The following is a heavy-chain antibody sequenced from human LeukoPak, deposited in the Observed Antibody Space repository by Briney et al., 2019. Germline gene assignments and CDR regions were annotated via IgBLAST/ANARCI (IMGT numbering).Heavy chain of an antibody. CDR1: GFTVSSNY. CDR3: ARGVGIAAAGIYYFDY. Sequence: GGSLRLSCAASGFTVSSNYMTWVRQAPGKGLEWVSVIYSGATTYYADSVKGRFTISRDNSKNTLYLQMNSLRAEDTAVYYCARGVGIAAAGIYYFDYWGQGTLVTVSS. CDR2: IYSGATT. D-gene: IGHD6-13*01. V-gene: IGHV3-66*01. J-gene: IGHJ4*02.